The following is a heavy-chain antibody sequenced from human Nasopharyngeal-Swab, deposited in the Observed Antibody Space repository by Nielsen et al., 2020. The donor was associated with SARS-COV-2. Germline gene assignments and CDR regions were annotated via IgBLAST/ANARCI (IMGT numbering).Heavy chain of an antibody. CDR2: IKQDGSEK. CDR1: GFTFSSYW. V-gene: IGHV3-7*01. D-gene: IGHD5-24*01. J-gene: IGHJ4*02. CDR3: GRYGYNAALDY. Sequence: GGSLRLSCAASGFTFSSYWMSWVRQAPGKGLEWVANIKQDGSEKYYVDSVKGRFTISRDNAKNSLYLQMNTLRVEDTAVYYCGRYGYNAALDYWGQGTLVTVSS.